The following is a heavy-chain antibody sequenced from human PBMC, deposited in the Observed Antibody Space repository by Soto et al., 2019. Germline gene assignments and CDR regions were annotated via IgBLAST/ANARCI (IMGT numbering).Heavy chain of an antibody. CDR2: IGTAGDT. Sequence: GGSLRLSCAASGFTFSSYDMHWVRQATGKGLEWVSAIGTAGDTYYPGSVKGRFTISRENAKNSLYLQMNSLRAEDTAVYYCARGRAYSSGWHLDYWGQGTLVTVSS. V-gene: IGHV3-13*01. CDR3: ARGRAYSSGWHLDY. CDR1: GFTFSSYD. J-gene: IGHJ4*02. D-gene: IGHD6-19*01.